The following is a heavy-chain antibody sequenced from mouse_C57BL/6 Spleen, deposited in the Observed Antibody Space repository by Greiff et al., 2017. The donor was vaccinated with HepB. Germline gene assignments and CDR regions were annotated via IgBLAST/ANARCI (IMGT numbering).Heavy chain of an antibody. D-gene: IGHD2-4*01. J-gene: IGHJ1*03. Sequence: EVQLVESEGGLVQPGSSMKLSCTASGFTFSDYYMAWVRQVPEKGLEWVANINYDGSSTYYLDSLKSRFIISRDNAKNILYLQMSSLKSEDTATYYCAREGGDYDWYFDVWGTGTTVTVSS. CDR3: AREGGDYDWYFDV. CDR2: INYDGSST. V-gene: IGHV5-16*01. CDR1: GFTFSDYY.